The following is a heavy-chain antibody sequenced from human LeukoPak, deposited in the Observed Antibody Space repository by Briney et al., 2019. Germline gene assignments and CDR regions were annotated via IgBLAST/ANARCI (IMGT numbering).Heavy chain of an antibody. Sequence: GGSLRLSCAASGFTFSSYWMHWVRQAPGKGLVWVSRINGDGSSTSYADSVKGRFTISRDNAKNTLYLQMNSLRAEDTAVYYCARDLVHYYDSSGYSGAGYWGQGTLVTVSS. V-gene: IGHV3-74*01. CDR1: GFTFSSYW. D-gene: IGHD3-22*01. CDR3: ARDLVHYYDSSGYSGAGY. CDR2: INGDGSST. J-gene: IGHJ4*02.